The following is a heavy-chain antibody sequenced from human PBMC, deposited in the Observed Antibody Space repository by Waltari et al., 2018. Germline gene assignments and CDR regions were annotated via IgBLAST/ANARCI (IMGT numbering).Heavy chain of an antibody. CDR3: ARGDPNSSSWHPPVDY. CDR2: INHSGST. J-gene: IGHJ4*02. CDR1: GGSFSGYY. Sequence: QVQLQQWGAGLLKPSETLSLTCAVYGGSFSGYYWSWIRQPTGKGLEWIGEINHSGSTNYNPSLKSRVTISVDTSKNQFSLKRSSVTAADTAVYYCARGDPNSSSWHPPVDYWGQGTLVTVSS. D-gene: IGHD6-13*01. V-gene: IGHV4-34*01.